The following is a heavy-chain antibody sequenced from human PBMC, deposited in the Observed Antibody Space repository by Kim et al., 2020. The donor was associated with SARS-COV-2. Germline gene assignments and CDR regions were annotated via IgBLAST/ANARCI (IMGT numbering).Heavy chain of an antibody. CDR1: GYTFTGYY. CDR3: ARGGRLRLGELSGRYYYYYGMDV. V-gene: IGHV1-2*02. CDR2: INPNSGGT. J-gene: IGHJ6*02. Sequence: ASVKVSCKASGYTFTGYYMHWVRQAPGQGLEWMGWINPNSGGTNYAQKFQGRVTMTRDTSISTAYMELSRLRSDDTAVYYCARGGRLRLGELSGRYYYYYGMDVWGQGTTVTVSS. D-gene: IGHD3-16*02.